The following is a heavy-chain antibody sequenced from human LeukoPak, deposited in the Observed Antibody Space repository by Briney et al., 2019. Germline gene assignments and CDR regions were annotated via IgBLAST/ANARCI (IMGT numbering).Heavy chain of an antibody. CDR1: GYTFTCYY. Sequence: ASVKVSCKASGYTFTCYYMHWVRQAPGQGLEWMGWINPNSGGTNYAQKFQGRVTMTRDTSISTAYMELSRLRSDDTAVYYCAVISDSSSSDSSFDYWGQGTLVTVSS. CDR2: INPNSGGT. D-gene: IGHD6-6*01. V-gene: IGHV1-2*02. J-gene: IGHJ4*02. CDR3: AVISDSSSSDSSFDY.